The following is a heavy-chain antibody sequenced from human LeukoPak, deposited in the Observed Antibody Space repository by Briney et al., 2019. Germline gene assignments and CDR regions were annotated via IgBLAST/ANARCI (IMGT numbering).Heavy chain of an antibody. D-gene: IGHD2-15*01. CDR3: GGSRSDC. J-gene: IGHJ4*02. CDR1: GFSFTNIY. Sequence: PGGSLRLSCAASGFSFTNIYMMWVRQAPGKGLEWVSGIYSGGSAFYADSVKGRFTVSRDESQNTLYLHMNSLRGDDTAVYFCGGSRSDCWGQGTVVSVSS. V-gene: IGHV3-53*01. CDR2: IYSGGSA.